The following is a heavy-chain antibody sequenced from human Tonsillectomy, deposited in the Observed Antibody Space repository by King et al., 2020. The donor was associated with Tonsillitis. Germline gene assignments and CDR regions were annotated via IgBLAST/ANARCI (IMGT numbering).Heavy chain of an antibody. CDR1: GYTFTSYG. D-gene: IGHD6-13*01. CDR3: ARDRWDGAAGTHFDY. J-gene: IGHJ4*02. Sequence: VQLVESGAEVKKPGASVKVSCKASGYTFTSYGISWVRQAPGQGLEWMGWISAYNGNTNYAQKLQGRVTMTTDTSTSTAYMELRSQRSDDTAVYYCARDRWDGAAGTHFDYWGQGTLVTVSS. V-gene: IGHV1-18*01. CDR2: ISAYNGNT.